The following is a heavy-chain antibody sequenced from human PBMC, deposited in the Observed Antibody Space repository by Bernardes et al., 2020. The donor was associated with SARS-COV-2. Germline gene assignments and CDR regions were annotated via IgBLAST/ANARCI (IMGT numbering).Heavy chain of an antibody. CDR2: ISAYNGNT. Sequence: ASVKVSCKASGYTFTSYGISWVRQAPGQGLEWMGWISAYNGNTNYAQKLQGRVTMTTDTSTSTAYMELRSLRSDDTAVYYCARDHYYDRSGYYSMRTRYDCYGRSIRGQENTDTDS. D-gene: IGHD3-22*01. CDR3: ARDHYYDRSGYYSMRTRYDCYGRSI. J-gene: IGHJ6*02. CDR1: GYTFTSYG. V-gene: IGHV1-18*01.